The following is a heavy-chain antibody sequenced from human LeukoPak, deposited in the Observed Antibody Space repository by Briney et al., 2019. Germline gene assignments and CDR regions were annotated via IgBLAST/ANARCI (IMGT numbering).Heavy chain of an antibody. CDR1: GFTFSSYW. J-gene: IGHJ4*02. D-gene: IGHD2-15*01. Sequence: GGSLRLSCAASGFTFSSYWMSWVRQAPGKGLEWVANIKEDGGEKYSVDSVKGRFTISRDNAMNSLYLEMNSLRAEDTAVYYCARTSRRLLIPFDYWGQGTLVTVSS. CDR3: ARTSRRLLIPFDY. V-gene: IGHV3-7*01. CDR2: IKEDGGEK.